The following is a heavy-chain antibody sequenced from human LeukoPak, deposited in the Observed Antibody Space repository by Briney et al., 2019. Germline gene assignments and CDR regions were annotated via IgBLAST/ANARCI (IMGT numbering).Heavy chain of an antibody. CDR3: ARFRVGTLNPQTPGGYCSSTSCYAYLDY. V-gene: IGHV4-38-2*02. Sequence: SETLSLTCTVSGYSISSGYYWGWIRQPPGKGLEWIGSIYHSGSTYYNPSLKSRVTISVDTSKNQFSLKLSSVTAADTAVYYCARFRVGTLNPQTPGGYCSSTSCYAYLDYWGQGTLVTVSS. D-gene: IGHD2-2*01. J-gene: IGHJ4*02. CDR1: GYSISSGYY. CDR2: IYHSGST.